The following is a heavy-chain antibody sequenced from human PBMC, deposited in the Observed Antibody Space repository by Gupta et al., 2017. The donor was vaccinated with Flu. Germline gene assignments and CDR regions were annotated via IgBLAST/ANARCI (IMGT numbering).Heavy chain of an antibody. Sequence: EVQLVESGGGLVKPGGSLRLSCAASGFTFSNAWMSWVRQAPGKGLEWVGRIKSKTDGGTTDYAAPVKGRFTISRDDSKNTLYLQMNSLKTEDTAVYYCTTDCSGGSCYVPPTHIDYWGQGTLVTVSS. CDR1: GFTFSNAW. J-gene: IGHJ4*02. D-gene: IGHD2-15*01. CDR2: IKSKTDGGTT. V-gene: IGHV3-15*01. CDR3: TTDCSGGSCYVPPTHIDY.